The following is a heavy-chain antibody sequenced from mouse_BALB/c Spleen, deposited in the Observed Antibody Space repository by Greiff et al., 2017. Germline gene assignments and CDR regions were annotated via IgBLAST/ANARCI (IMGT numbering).Heavy chain of an antibody. D-gene: IGHD1-3*01. V-gene: IGHV5-6-4*01. J-gene: IGHJ1*01. Sequence: EVHLVESGGGLVKPGGSLKLSCAASGFTFSSYTMSWVRQTPEKRLEWVATISSGGSYTYYPDSVKGRFTISRDNAKNTLYLQMSSLKSEDTAMYYCTRDRNNRYFDVWGAGTTVTVSS. CDR2: ISSGGSYT. CDR3: TRDRNNRYFDV. CDR1: GFTFSSYT.